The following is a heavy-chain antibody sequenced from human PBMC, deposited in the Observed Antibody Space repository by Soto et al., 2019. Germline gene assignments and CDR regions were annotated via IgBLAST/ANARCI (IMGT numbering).Heavy chain of an antibody. CDR3: AREYYYDSSLRFNSHTDY. CDR1: GFTFSSYA. Sequence: GGSLRLSCAASGFTFSSYAMHWVRQAPGKGLEWVAVISYDGSNKYYADSVKGRFTISRDNSKNTLYLQMNSLRAEDTAVYYCAREYYYDSSLRFNSHTDYWGQGTLVTVSS. CDR2: ISYDGSNK. J-gene: IGHJ4*02. V-gene: IGHV3-30-3*01. D-gene: IGHD3-22*01.